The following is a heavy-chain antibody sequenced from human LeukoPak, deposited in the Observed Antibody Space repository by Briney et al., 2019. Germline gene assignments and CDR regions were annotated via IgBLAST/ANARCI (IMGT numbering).Heavy chain of an antibody. J-gene: IGHJ4*02. V-gene: IGHV4-39*01. CDR2: IYYSGST. Sequence: SETLSLTCTVSGGSISSSSYYWGWIRQPPGKGLEWIGSIYYSGSTYYNPSLKSRVTISVDTSKNQFSLKLSSVTAADTAVYYCARQKAAAFPYYFDYWGQGTLVTVSS. CDR1: GGSISSSSYY. D-gene: IGHD6-13*01. CDR3: ARQKAAAFPYYFDY.